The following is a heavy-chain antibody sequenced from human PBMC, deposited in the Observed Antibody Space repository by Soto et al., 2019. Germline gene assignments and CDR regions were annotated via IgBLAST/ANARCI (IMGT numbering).Heavy chain of an antibody. J-gene: IGHJ4*02. CDR3: AKFDYCSSTSCYFPDKGDY. D-gene: IGHD2-2*01. Sequence: GGSLRLSCAASGFTFSSYAMSWVRQAPGKGLEWVSAISGSGGSTYYADSVKGRFTISRDNSKNTLYLQMNSLRAEDTAVYYCAKFDYCSSTSCYFPDKGDYWGQGTLVTVSS. CDR2: ISGSGGST. V-gene: IGHV3-23*01. CDR1: GFTFSSYA.